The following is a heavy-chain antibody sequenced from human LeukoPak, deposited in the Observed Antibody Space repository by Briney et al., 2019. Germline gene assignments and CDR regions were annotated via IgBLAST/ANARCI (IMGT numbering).Heavy chain of an antibody. CDR1: GFTFSSYS. V-gene: IGHV3-48*01. J-gene: IGHJ4*02. CDR2: ISSSSSTI. D-gene: IGHD4-17*01. CDR3: ARSRRSYGDYGWDYYFDY. Sequence: GGSLRLSCAASGFTFSSYSMNWVRQAPGKGLEWVSYISSSSSTIYYADSVKGRFTISRDNAKNSLYLQMNSLRAEDTAVYYCARSRRSYGDYGWDYYFDYWGQGTLVTVSS.